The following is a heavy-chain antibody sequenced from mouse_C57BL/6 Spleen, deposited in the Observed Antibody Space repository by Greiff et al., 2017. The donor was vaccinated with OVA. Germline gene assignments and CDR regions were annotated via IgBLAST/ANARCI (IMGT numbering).Heavy chain of an antibody. CDR1: GYSITSGYY. CDR2: ISYDGSN. V-gene: IGHV3-6*01. J-gene: IGHJ4*01. D-gene: IGHD4-1*01. CDR3: ARELGLYYAMDY. Sequence: EVKLQESGPGLVKPSQSLSLTCSVTGYSITSGYYWNWIRQFPGNKLEWMGYISYDGSNNYNPSLKNRISITRDTSKNQFFLKLNSVTTEDTATYYCARELGLYYAMDYWGQGTSVTVSS.